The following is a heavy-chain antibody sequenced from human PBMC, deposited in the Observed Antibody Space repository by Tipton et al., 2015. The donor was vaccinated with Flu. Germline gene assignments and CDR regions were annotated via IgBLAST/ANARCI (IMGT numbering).Heavy chain of an antibody. Sequence: RLVKPSETLSLTCAVYGGSFSGYYWSWIRQPPGKGLEGIGEINHSGSTNNNPSLKSRVTISVDTSKNQFSLKLSPVTAADTTVYYCARVGSAAAGTNWGQGTLVTVSS. CDR1: GGSFSGYY. CDR2: INHSGST. D-gene: IGHD6-13*01. CDR3: ARVGSAAAGTN. V-gene: IGHV4-34*01. J-gene: IGHJ4*02.